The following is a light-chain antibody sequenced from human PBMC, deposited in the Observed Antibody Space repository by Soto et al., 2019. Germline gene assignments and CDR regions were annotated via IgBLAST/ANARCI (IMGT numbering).Light chain of an antibody. V-gene: IGKV1-39*01. Sequence: EIQMTQSRSSLCAFVGERVTITCRASLTISSYLNWYQQKPGKAPKLLIYAASSWETGVPPRFSGSGSGTDFTLTITSLQPEDFATYYCQQSHSIPWTFGPGTQVELK. CDR3: QQSHSIPWT. CDR1: LTISSY. J-gene: IGKJ1*01. CDR2: AAS.